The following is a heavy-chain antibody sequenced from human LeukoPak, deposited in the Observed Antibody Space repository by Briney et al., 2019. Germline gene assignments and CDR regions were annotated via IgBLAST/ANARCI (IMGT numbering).Heavy chain of an antibody. V-gene: IGHV4-34*01. CDR3: ARGLRATTVTHYYYGMDV. CDR2: INHSGST. D-gene: IGHD5-12*01. Sequence: SETLSLTCAVYGGSFSGYYWSWVRQPPGKGLEWIGEINHSGSTNYNPSLKGRVTISVDTSKNQFSLRLSSVTAADTAVYYCARGLRATTVTHYYYGMDVWGKGTTVTVSS. J-gene: IGHJ6*04. CDR1: GGSFSGYY.